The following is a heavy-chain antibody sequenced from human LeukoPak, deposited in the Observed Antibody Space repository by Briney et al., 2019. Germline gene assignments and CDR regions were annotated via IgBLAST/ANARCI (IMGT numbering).Heavy chain of an antibody. D-gene: IGHD3-16*01. V-gene: IGHV3-23*01. J-gene: IGHJ3*01. CDR1: GFTFNDFA. CDR3: AKNLGPFDV. CDR2: IGDAGT. Sequence: PGGSLRLSCAASGFTFNDFAMTWVRQAPGKGLVWVSSIGDAGTYYADSVKGRFTISRENSKNMLYLQLNSLRAGDTAMYYCAKNLGPFDVRGQGTMVTVSS.